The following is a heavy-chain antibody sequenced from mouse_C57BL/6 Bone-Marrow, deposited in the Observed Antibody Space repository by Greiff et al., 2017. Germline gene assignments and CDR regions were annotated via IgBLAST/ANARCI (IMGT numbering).Heavy chain of an antibody. CDR1: GYTFTDYY. CDR3: ARDNDGWGFDY. CDR2: INPTNGGT. Sequence: VQLQQSGPGLVKPGASVKISCKASGYTFTDYYMNWVKQSHGKRLEWIGDINPTNGGTSSKQKFKGKVTLTVDKSSSTAYMELRSLTSEDAAVYYYARDNDGWGFDYWGQGTLITVSA. V-gene: IGHV1-26*01. D-gene: IGHD2-4*01. J-gene: IGHJ3*01.